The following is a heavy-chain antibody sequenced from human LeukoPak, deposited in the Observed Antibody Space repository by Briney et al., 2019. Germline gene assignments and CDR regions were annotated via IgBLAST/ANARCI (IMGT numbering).Heavy chain of an antibody. CDR3: ARDLAVAGFLDY. J-gene: IGHJ4*02. Sequence: SVKVSCKASGGTFSSYAISWVRQAPGQGLEWMGGTIPIFGTANYARKFQGRVTITADESTSTAYMELSSLRSEDTAVYYCARDLAVAGFLDYWGQGTLVTVSS. CDR2: TIPIFGTA. V-gene: IGHV1-69*01. D-gene: IGHD6-19*01. CDR1: GGTFSSYA.